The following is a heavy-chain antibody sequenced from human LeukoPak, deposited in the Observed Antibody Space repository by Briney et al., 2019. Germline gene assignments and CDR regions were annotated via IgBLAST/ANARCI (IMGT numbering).Heavy chain of an antibody. J-gene: IGHJ4*02. Sequence: HPGGSLRLSCAASGFTFSSYWMSWVRQVPGKGLEWVANINQDGSEKNYVGSVKGRFTISRDNAKNSLYLQMKSLRAEDTAVYYCARDRAILRRDGPTEDYWGQGTLVTVSS. CDR1: GFTFSSYW. D-gene: IGHD5-24*01. CDR3: ARDRAILRRDGPTEDY. V-gene: IGHV3-7*03. CDR2: INQDGSEK.